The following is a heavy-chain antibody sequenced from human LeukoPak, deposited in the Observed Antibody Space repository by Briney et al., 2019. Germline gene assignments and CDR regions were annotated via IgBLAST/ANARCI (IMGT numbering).Heavy chain of an antibody. D-gene: IGHD2-2*01. CDR1: GGSISSSSYY. CDR2: INHSGST. CDR3: ARAPVVPAAGYYFDY. J-gene: IGHJ4*02. Sequence: PSETLSLTCTVSGGSISSSSYYWSWIRQPPGKGLEWIGEINHSGSTNYNPSLKSRVTISVDTSKNQFSLKLSSVTAADTAVYYCARAPVVPAAGYYFDYWGQGTLVTVSS. V-gene: IGHV4-39*07.